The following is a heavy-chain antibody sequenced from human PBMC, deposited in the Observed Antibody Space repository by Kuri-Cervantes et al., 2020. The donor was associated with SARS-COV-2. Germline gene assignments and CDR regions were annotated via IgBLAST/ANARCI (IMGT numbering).Heavy chain of an antibody. CDR3: ARDPYYYDSSGYYYVPWFDP. CDR2: ISYDGSNK. J-gene: IGHJ5*02. D-gene: IGHD3-22*01. Sequence: GESLKISCAASGFIFSSYGMHWVRQAPGKGLEWVAVISYDGSNKYYADSVKGRFTISRDNSKNTLYLQMNSLRAEDTAVYYCARDPYYYDSSGYYYVPWFDPWGQGTLVAVSS. CDR1: GFIFSSYG. V-gene: IGHV3-30*03.